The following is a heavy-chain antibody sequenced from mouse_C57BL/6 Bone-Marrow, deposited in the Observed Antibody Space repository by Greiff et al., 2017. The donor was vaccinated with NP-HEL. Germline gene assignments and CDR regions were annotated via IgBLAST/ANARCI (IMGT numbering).Heavy chain of an antibody. V-gene: IGHV5-16*01. CDR3: ARDTPYYYGSSYLDY. Sequence: EVMLVESEGGLVQPGSSMKLSCTASGFTFSDYYMAWVRQVPEKGLEWVANINYDGSSTYYLDSLKSRFIISRDNAKNILYLQMSSLKSEDTATYYCARDTPYYYGSSYLDYWGQGTTLTVSS. CDR2: INYDGSST. J-gene: IGHJ2*01. CDR1: GFTFSDYY. D-gene: IGHD1-1*01.